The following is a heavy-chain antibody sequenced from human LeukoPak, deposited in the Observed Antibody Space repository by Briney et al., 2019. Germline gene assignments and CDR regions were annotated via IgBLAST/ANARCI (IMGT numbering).Heavy chain of an antibody. Sequence: GGSLRLSCAASGFTFSSYGTNWVRQAPGKGLEWVSYISGSSSTIYYADSVKGRFTISRDNAKNSLYLQMSSLRAEDTAVYYCARQRAGFTVTTSDYWGQGTLVTVSS. CDR3: ARQRAGFTVTTSDY. CDR2: ISGSSSTI. J-gene: IGHJ4*02. D-gene: IGHD4-17*01. CDR1: GFTFSSYG. V-gene: IGHV3-48*01.